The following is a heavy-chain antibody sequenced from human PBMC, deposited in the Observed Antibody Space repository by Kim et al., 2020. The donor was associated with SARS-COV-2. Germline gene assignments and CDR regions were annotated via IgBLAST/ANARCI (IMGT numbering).Heavy chain of an antibody. J-gene: IGHJ5*02. CDR3: ARLRYSSWSDNWFDP. D-gene: IGHD6-6*01. V-gene: IGHV4-39*01. Sequence: PSLKSRVTISVDTSKNQFSLKRSSVTAEDTAVYYCARLRYSSWSDNWFDPWGQGTLVTVSS.